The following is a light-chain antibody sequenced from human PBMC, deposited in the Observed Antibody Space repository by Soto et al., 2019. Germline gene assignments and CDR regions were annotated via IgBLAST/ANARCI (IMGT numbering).Light chain of an antibody. CDR3: QQYNNWPPMA. V-gene: IGKV3-15*01. CDR2: DAS. CDR1: QSVSSN. Sequence: EIVMTQSPATLSVSPGERATLSCRASQSVSSNIAWYQQKPGQAPRLLIYDASTRATGIPARFSGSGSGTEFTLTISSLQSEDFAVYYCQQYNNWPPMAFGQGTKVEIK. J-gene: IGKJ1*01.